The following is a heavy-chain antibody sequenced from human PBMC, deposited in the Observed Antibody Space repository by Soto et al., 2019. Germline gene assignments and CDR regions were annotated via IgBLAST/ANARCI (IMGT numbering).Heavy chain of an antibody. V-gene: IGHV3-30-3*01. Sequence: QVQLVESGGGVVQPGRSLRLSCAASGFTFSSYAMHWVHQAPGKGLEWVAVISYDGSNKYYADSVKGRFTISRDNSKNTLYLQMNSLRAEDTAVYYCARGEDIADKDLWYYYYGMDVWGQGTTVTVSS. CDR3: ARGEDIADKDLWYYYYGMDV. J-gene: IGHJ6*02. CDR2: ISYDGSNK. D-gene: IGHD5-12*01. CDR1: GFTFSSYA.